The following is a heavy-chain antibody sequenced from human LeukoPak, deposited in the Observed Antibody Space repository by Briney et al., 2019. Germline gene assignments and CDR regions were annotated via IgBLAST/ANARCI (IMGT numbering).Heavy chain of an antibody. CDR2: IRYDESNQ. D-gene: IGHD4-23*01. J-gene: IGHJ4*02. Sequence: GGSLRLSCAASGFTFSSYGMHWVRQAPGKGLEWVAFIRYDESNQYYADSVKGRFTISRDNSKSTLHLQMNSLKVEDTAVYYCAKGYGGSHFDYWGQGALVAVSS. CDR1: GFTFSSYG. V-gene: IGHV3-30*02. CDR3: AKGYGGSHFDY.